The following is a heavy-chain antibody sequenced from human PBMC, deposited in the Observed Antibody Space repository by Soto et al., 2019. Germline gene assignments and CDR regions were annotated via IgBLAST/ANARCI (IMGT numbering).Heavy chain of an antibody. D-gene: IGHD3-16*02. CDR3: ARTSKYYDYAWGSYRPFPWFDP. Sequence: QVQLQESGPGLVKPSETLSLTCTVSGGSISSYYWSWIRQPPGKGLEWIGYIYYSGSTNYNPSLKSRVTISVDKYKNQFSLKLSSVTAADTAVYYCARTSKYYDYAWGSYRPFPWFDPWGQGTLVTVFS. CDR2: IYYSGST. J-gene: IGHJ5*02. CDR1: GGSISSYY. V-gene: IGHV4-59*01.